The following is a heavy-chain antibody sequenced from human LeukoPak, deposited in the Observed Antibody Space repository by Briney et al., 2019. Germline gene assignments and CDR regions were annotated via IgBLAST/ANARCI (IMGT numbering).Heavy chain of an antibody. CDR1: GFTFSSYA. D-gene: IGHD3-22*01. V-gene: IGHV3-30*03. J-gene: IGHJ4*02. CDR3: ARDRYYYESSGFSYVGYLDY. Sequence: GGSLRLSCAASGFTFSSYAMHWVRQAPGKGLEWVAVISYDERNKYYADSVKGRFTISRDNSKNTLYLQMNSLRAEDTAVYYCARDRYYYESSGFSYVGYLDYWGQGALVTVSS. CDR2: ISYDERNK.